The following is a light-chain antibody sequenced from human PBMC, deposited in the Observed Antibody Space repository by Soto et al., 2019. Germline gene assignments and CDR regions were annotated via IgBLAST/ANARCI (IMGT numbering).Light chain of an antibody. CDR2: KAS. Sequence: DIQMTQSPSTLSASVGDRVTITCRASPSISSWLAWYQQKPGKAPKHLIYKASSLESGVPSRFSGSGSGTEFTLTISSLQPDDFATYYCQQYNSYWYTFGQGTKLEIK. V-gene: IGKV1-5*03. CDR1: PSISSW. CDR3: QQYNSYWYT. J-gene: IGKJ2*01.